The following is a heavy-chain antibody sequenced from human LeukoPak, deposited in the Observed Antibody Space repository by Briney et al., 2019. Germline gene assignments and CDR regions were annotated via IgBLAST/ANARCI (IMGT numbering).Heavy chain of an antibody. CDR2: ISSSGSTI. CDR1: GFTFSSYE. V-gene: IGHV3-48*03. J-gene: IGHJ3*01. CDR3: ARDPLGSSSWSDVFDV. D-gene: IGHD6-13*01. Sequence: GGSLRLSCATSGFTFSSYEMNWVRQAPGKGLEWVSYISSSGSTIYYADSVQGRFTTSRDNAKNSLYLQMTSLRAEDTAVYYCARDPLGSSSWSDVFDVWGQGTMVTVSS.